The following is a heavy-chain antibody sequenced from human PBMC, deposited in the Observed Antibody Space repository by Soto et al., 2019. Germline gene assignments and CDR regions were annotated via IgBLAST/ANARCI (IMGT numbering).Heavy chain of an antibody. D-gene: IGHD3-10*01. CDR2: TYYRSKWYN. CDR3: ARGEVRYDAFDI. CDR1: GESVSSNSAA. J-gene: IGHJ3*02. Sequence: PSQTLSLTCAISGESVSSNSAAWNCISQSPSRGLEWLGRTYYRSKWYNDYAVSVKSRITINPDTSKNQFSLQLNSVNPEDTAVYYCARGEVRYDAFDIWGQGTMVTVSS. V-gene: IGHV6-1*01.